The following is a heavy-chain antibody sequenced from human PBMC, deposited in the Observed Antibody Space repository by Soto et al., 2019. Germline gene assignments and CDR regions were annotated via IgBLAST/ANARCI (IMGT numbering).Heavy chain of an antibody. CDR2: VYFSGST. CDR3: ARSIDLVVPHGMDV. V-gene: IGHV4-61*08. Sequence: PSETLSLTCSVSGDSVSSGDYYWSWTRQPPGKGLEWIGHVYFSGSTNYIPSLKSRLTMSVDTAKNQFSLKLNSVTAADTAVYYCARSIDLVVPHGMDVWGQGTTVTVSS. CDR1: GDSVSSGDYY. D-gene: IGHD2-2*01. J-gene: IGHJ6*02.